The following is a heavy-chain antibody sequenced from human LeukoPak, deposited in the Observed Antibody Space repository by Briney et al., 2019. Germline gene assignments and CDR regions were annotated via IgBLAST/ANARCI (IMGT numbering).Heavy chain of an antibody. D-gene: IGHD3-3*01. J-gene: IGHJ4*02. CDR1: GFTFSSYS. Sequence: GGSLRLSCAASGFTFSSYSMNWVRQAPGKGLEWVSYISSSSSTIYYEDSVKGRLTISRDNAKNSLYLQMNSLRAEDTAVYYCAREVNYDFWSGYWNFDYWGQGTLVTVSS. V-gene: IGHV3-48*01. CDR3: AREVNYDFWSGYWNFDY. CDR2: ISSSSSTI.